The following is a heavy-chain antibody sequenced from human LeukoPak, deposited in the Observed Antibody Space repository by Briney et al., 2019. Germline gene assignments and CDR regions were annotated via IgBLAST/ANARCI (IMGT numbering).Heavy chain of an antibody. J-gene: IGHJ4*02. CDR2: IYYSGST. CDR3: ARVRTDAGYDAYDY. V-gene: IGHV4-59*08. CDR1: GGSISSYY. Sequence: PSETLSLTCTVSGGSISSYYWSWIRQPPGKGLEWIGYIYYSGSTYYNPSLKSRVTISVDTSKNQFSLKLSSVTAADTAVYYCARVRTDAGYDAYDYWGQGTLVTVSS. D-gene: IGHD2-15*01.